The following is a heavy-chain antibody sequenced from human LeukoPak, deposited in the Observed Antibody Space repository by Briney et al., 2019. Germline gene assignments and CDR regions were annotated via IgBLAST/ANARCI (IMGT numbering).Heavy chain of an antibody. V-gene: IGHV4-39*01. J-gene: IGHJ4*02. CDR3: ASINKDIVVVPAALADY. D-gene: IGHD2-2*01. Sequence: SETLSLTCTVSGGSISSSSYYWGWIRQPPGKGLEWIGSIYYNGSTYYNPSLKSRVTISVDTSKNQFSLKLSSVTAADTAVYYCASINKDIVVVPAALADYWGQGTLVTVSS. CDR1: GGSISSSSYY. CDR2: IYYNGST.